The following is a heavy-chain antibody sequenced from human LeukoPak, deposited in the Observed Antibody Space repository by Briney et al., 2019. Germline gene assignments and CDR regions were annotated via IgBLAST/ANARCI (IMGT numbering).Heavy chain of an antibody. CDR2: IKQDGSEK. J-gene: IGHJ6*02. Sequence: GGSLRLSCAASGFTFSSYWMSWVRQAPGKGLEWVANIKQDGSEKDYVDSVKGRFTISRDNAKNSLYLQMNSLRAEDTAVYYCARRMVRGVISGYGMDVWGQGTTVTVSS. CDR1: GFTFSSYW. V-gene: IGHV3-7*04. D-gene: IGHD3-10*01. CDR3: ARRMVRGVISGYGMDV.